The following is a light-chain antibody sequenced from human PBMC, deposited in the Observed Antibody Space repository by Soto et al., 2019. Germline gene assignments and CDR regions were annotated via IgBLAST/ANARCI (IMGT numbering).Light chain of an antibody. CDR3: QQYNNWPLWT. Sequence: EIVMTQSPATLSVSPGEWATLSCRASQSVNRNVAWYQHRPGQAPRLLIFGASTRATDTPARFSGSGSGTDFTLTISSLQSEDFAVYYCQQYNNWPLWTFGQGTKVDIK. J-gene: IGKJ1*01. CDR2: GAS. V-gene: IGKV3-15*01. CDR1: QSVNRN.